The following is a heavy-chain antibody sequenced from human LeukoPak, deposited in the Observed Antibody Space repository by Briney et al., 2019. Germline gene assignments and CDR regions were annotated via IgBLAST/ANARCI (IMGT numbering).Heavy chain of an antibody. J-gene: IGHJ4*02. CDR1: GFTVSSNY. CDR3: ARDFPAYDSSGYYFDY. V-gene: IGHV3-66*01. Sequence: GSLRLSCAASGFTVSSNYMSWVRQAPGKGLEWVSVIYSGGSTYYADSVKGRFTISRDNSKNTLYLQMNSLRAEDTAVYYCARDFPAYDSSGYYFDYWGQGTLVTVSS. CDR2: IYSGGST. D-gene: IGHD3-22*01.